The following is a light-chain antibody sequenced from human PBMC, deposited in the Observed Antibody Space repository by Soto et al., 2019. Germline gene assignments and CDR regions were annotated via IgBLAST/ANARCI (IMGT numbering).Light chain of an antibody. CDR3: GTWDDSLKSYM. CDR2: SSN. J-gene: IGLJ3*02. V-gene: IGLV1-44*01. Sequence: QSVLTQPPSASGTPGQSVTISCSGNSSNIGNNPVNWYQQLPGTAPKLLIYSSNQRPSGVPYRISGPKSGASASLAITGLQSDDEADYYCGTWDDSLKSYMFGGGTKVTVL. CDR1: SSNIGNNP.